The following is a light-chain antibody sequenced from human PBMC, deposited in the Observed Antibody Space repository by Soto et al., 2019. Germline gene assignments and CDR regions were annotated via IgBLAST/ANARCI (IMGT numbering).Light chain of an antibody. Sequence: QSALTQPASVSGSPGQSITISCTGTSSDIGDYTHVSWYQQHPGKAPKLIIYEVSDRPSGVSNRFSGSKSGNTASLTISGLQTEDEADYYCCSYTSISTSAVFGGGTKLPVL. J-gene: IGLJ2*01. V-gene: IGLV2-14*01. CDR2: EVS. CDR1: SSDIGDYTH. CDR3: CSYTSISTSAV.